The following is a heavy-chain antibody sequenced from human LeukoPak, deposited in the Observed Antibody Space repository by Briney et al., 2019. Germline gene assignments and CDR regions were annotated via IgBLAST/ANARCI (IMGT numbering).Heavy chain of an antibody. CDR2: INPKSGGT. D-gene: IGHD6-13*01. CDR3: ARPLKGIGTARNWFDP. J-gene: IGHJ5*02. Sequence: ASVKVSCKASGYTFTGYYIHWVRQAPGQGLEWMGWINPKSGGTNYVQKFQGRVTMTRDTSISTVYMELSRLSSDDTAVYYCARPLKGIGTARNWFDPWGQGTLVTVSS. CDR1: GYTFTGYY. V-gene: IGHV1-2*02.